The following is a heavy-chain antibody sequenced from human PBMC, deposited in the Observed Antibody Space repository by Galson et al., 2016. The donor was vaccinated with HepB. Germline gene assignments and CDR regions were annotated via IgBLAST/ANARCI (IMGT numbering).Heavy chain of an antibody. Sequence: SVKVSCKASGYTFSSYGISWVRQAPGQGLEWMGWISAHNGNTNYAQSLQGRLTMTTDTSTSTAYMELRSLTSDDTAVYYCARDLSAIVGASIVDYWGQGTLVTVSS. D-gene: IGHD1-26*01. CDR3: ARDLSAIVGASIVDY. CDR1: GYTFSSYG. J-gene: IGHJ4*02. V-gene: IGHV1-18*01. CDR2: ISAHNGNT.